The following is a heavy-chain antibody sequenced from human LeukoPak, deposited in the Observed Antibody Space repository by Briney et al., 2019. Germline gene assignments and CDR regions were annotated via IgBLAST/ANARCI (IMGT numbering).Heavy chain of an antibody. J-gene: IGHJ4*02. D-gene: IGHD3-10*01. CDR2: TYYRSKWSN. CDR3: ARDCGSGSYYRPADY. Sequence: QTLSVTCAISRHSLSRKSAAWNWIRQSPSRGLECLARTYYRSKWSNDYAVSVKSRITITTDTSKNQSSLQMNSVTPEDTAVYYCARDCGSGSYYRPADYWGQGTLVTVSS. V-gene: IGHV6-1*01. CDR1: RHSLSRKSAA.